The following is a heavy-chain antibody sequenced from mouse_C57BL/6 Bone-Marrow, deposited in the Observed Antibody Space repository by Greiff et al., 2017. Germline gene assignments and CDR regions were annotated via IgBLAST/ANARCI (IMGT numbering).Heavy chain of an antibody. J-gene: IGHJ3*01. Sequence: EVKVVESGGGLVKPGGSLKLSCAASGLTFSSYTMSWVRQTPEKRLEWVATISGGGGNTYYPDSVKGRFTISRDNAKNTLYLQMSSLRSEDTALYYCARHSPYYYFSFAYWGQGTLVTVSA. CDR1: GLTFSSYT. V-gene: IGHV5-9*01. CDR3: ARHSPYYYFSFAY. CDR2: ISGGGGNT. D-gene: IGHD2-1*01.